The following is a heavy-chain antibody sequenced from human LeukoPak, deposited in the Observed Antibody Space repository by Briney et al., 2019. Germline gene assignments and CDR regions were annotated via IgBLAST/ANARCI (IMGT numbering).Heavy chain of an antibody. CDR1: GYTFTGYY. J-gene: IGHJ4*02. Sequence: ASVKVSCKASGYTFTGYYMHWVRQAPVQGLEWMGWINPNSGGTNYAQKFQGRVTMTRDTSISTAYMELSRLRSDDTAVYYCARASGSYMYYFDYWGQGTLVTVSS. D-gene: IGHD1-26*01. CDR2: INPNSGGT. CDR3: ARASGSYMYYFDY. V-gene: IGHV1-2*02.